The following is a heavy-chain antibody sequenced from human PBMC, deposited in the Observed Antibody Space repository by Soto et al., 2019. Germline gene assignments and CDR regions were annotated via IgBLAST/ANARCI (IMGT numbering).Heavy chain of an antibody. V-gene: IGHV4-39*01. J-gene: IGHJ6*02. CDR3: ARQGLLWFGYYGMDV. CDR2: IYYSGST. D-gene: IGHD3-10*01. CDR1: GGSISSSSYY. Sequence: SETLSLTCTVSGGSISSSSYYWGWIRQPPGKGLEWIGSIYYSGSTYYNPSLKSRVTISVDTSKNQFSLKLSSVTAADTAVYYCARQGLLWFGYYGMDVWGQGTTVT.